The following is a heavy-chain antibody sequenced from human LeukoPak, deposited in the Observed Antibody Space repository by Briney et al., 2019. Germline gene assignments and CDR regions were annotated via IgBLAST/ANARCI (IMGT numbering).Heavy chain of an antibody. Sequence: PGGSLRLSCAASGFTFSSYAMHWVRQAPGKGLEWVAVISYDGSNKYYADSVKGRFTISRDNSKNTLYLQMNSLRAKDTAVYYCARDPLNYWGQGTLVTVSS. CDR2: ISYDGSNK. V-gene: IGHV3-30-3*01. CDR1: GFTFSSYA. CDR3: ARDPLNY. J-gene: IGHJ4*02.